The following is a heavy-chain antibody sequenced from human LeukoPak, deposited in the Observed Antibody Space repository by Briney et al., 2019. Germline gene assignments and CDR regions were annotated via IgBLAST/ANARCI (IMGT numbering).Heavy chain of an antibody. Sequence: SETLSLTCAVYGGSFSGYYWSWIRQPPGKGLEWIGEINHSGSTNYNPSLKSRVTISVDTSKNQFSLKLSSVTAADTAVYYCAREEMAAAGPPLGATPYWGQGTLVTVSS. V-gene: IGHV4-34*01. CDR3: AREEMAAAGPPLGATPY. J-gene: IGHJ4*02. D-gene: IGHD6-13*01. CDR2: INHSGST. CDR1: GGSFSGYY.